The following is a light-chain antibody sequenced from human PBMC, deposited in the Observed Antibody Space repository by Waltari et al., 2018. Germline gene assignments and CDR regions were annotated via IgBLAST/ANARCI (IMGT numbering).Light chain of an antibody. Sequence: QSALTQPASVAWSRGQSLPTPCTGTHRYDWCYRFVAWYQQHPDKAPKLMISEGSKRPSGVSNRFSGSKSGNTASLTISGRQAEDEADYYCSSYAGGSTYVFGTGTKVTVL. CDR3: SSYAGGSTYV. J-gene: IGLJ1*01. CDR2: EGS. V-gene: IGLV2-23*01. CDR1: HRYDWCYRF.